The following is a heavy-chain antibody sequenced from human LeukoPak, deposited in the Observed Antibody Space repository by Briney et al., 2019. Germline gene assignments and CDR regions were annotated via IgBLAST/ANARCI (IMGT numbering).Heavy chain of an antibody. V-gene: IGHV4-30-2*01. CDR1: GGSISSGGYS. CDR2: IYHSGST. CDR3: ARDYYGMDV. J-gene: IGHJ6*02. Sequence: SETLSLTCAVSGGSISSGGYSWSWIRQPPGKGLEWIGYIYHSGSTYCNPSLKSRVTISVDRSKNQFSLKLSSVTAADTAVYYCARDYYGMDVWGQGTTVTVSS.